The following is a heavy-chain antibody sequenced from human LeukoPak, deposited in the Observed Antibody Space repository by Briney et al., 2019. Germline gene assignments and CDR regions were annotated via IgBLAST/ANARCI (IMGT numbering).Heavy chain of an antibody. Sequence: TASETLSLTCAVYGGSFSGYYWSWIRQPPGKGLEWIGYIYYSGSTNYNPSLKSRVTISVDTSKNQFSLKLSSVTAADTAVYYCASVRAVAGLDYWGQGTLVTVSS. CDR2: IYYSGST. J-gene: IGHJ4*02. V-gene: IGHV4-59*01. CDR3: ASVRAVAGLDY. CDR1: GGSFSGYY. D-gene: IGHD6-19*01.